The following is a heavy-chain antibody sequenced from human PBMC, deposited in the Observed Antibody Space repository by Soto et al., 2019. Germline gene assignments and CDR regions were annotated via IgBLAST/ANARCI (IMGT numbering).Heavy chain of an antibody. CDR2: ICSSSSTI. CDR1: GFTCRSYG. CDR3: ARDSPFAVGIDY. V-gene: IGHV3-48*01. Sequence: GGALRLSCAASGFTCRSYGMHWVRPVPSKELEWVSFICSSSSTIYYADSVKGRFTISRDNAKNSLYLQMNSLRAEDTAVYYCARDSPFAVGIDYWGQGTLVTVSS. D-gene: IGHD3-10*01. J-gene: IGHJ4*02.